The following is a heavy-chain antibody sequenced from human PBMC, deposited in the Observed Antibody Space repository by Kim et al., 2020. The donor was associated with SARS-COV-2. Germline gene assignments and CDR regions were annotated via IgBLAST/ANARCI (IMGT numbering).Heavy chain of an antibody. CDR2: GSDT. V-gene: IGHV3-74*01. Sequence: GSDTVYADSVRGRFTISRDNAKNTLYLRMSSLRAEDSAIYYCARHRDFDFWGQGTLVTVSS. CDR3: ARHRDFDF. J-gene: IGHJ4*02. D-gene: IGHD3-10*01.